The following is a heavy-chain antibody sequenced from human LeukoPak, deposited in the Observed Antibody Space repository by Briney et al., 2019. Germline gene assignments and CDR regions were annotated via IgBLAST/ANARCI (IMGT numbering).Heavy chain of an antibody. J-gene: IGHJ5*02. D-gene: IGHD3-10*01. CDR3: ARYGSGSTWFDP. CDR2: INYSGST. V-gene: IGHV4-30-4*01. CDR1: GGSISSDNYQ. Sequence: PSETLSLTCTVSGGSISSDNYQWSWIRQPPGKGLEWIGYINYSGSTYYNPSLKSRVTISVDTSRNHFSLKLSSVTAADTAVYYCARYGSGSTWFDPWGQGTLVTVSS.